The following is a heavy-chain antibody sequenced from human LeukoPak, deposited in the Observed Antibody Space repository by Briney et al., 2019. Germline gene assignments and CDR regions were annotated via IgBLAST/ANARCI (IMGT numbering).Heavy chain of an antibody. D-gene: IGHD1-26*01. CDR3: AREGATTSGFDY. CDR2: IYYTGSS. CDR1: GGSISTYTYY. Sequence: SETLSLTCTVSGGSISTYTYYWGWIRQPPGKELEWIGSIYYTGSSYYNPSLKSRVTISVDTSKNQFSLKLSSVTAADTAVYYCAREGATTSGFDYWGQGTLVTVSS. J-gene: IGHJ4*02. V-gene: IGHV4-39*07.